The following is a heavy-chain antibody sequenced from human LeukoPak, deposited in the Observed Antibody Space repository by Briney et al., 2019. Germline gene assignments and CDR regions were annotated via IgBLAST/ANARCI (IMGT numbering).Heavy chain of an antibody. J-gene: IGHJ6*03. V-gene: IGHV4-59*01. CDR2: IYYSGST. D-gene: IGHD3-10*01. CDR3: ARDGGSGSYSWRYYYYMDV. CDR1: GGSISSYY. Sequence: PSETLSLTCTVSGGSISSYYWSWIRQPPGKGLEWIGYIYYSGSTNYNPSLKSRVTISVDTSKNQFSLKLSSVTAADTAVYYCARDGGSGSYSWRYYYYMDVWGKGTTVTVSS.